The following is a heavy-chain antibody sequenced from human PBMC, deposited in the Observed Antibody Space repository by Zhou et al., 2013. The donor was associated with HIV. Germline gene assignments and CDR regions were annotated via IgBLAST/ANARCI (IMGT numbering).Heavy chain of an antibody. J-gene: IGHJ5*02. V-gene: IGHV1-69*12. CDR2: IIPIFGTA. D-gene: IGHD2-2*01. CDR3: ARCHTYCSSTSCYLNWFDP. Sequence: QVQLVQSGAEVKKPGSSVKVSCKASGGTFSSYAISWVRQAPGQGLEWMGGIIPIFGTANYAQKFQGRVTITADESTSTAYMELSSLRSEDTAVYYCARCHTYCSSTSCYLNWFDPGAREPWSPSPQ. CDR1: GGTFSSYA.